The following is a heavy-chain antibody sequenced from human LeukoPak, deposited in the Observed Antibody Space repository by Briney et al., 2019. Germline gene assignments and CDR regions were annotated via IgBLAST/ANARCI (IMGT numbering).Heavy chain of an antibody. D-gene: IGHD6-13*01. Sequence: SETLSLTCAVYGGSFSGYYWSWIRQPPGKGLEWIGEINHSGSTNYNPSLKSRVTISVDTSKNQFSLKLSSVTAADTAVYYCARVGSSSRRDNNWFDPWGQGTLVTVSS. CDR1: GGSFSGYY. CDR2: INHSGST. J-gene: IGHJ5*02. CDR3: ARVGSSSRRDNNWFDP. V-gene: IGHV4-34*01.